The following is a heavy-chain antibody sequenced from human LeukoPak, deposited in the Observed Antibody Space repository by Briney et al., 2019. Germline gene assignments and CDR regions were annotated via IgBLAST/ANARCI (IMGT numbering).Heavy chain of an antibody. D-gene: IGHD2-15*01. V-gene: IGHV3-33*01. CDR3: AQQVGYCSSGSCYFTY. Sequence: PGRSLRLSCAASGITFSSYGMHWVRQAPGKGLEWVAVIWYDGSNKYYADSVKGRFTISKDNSKNTLSLQMNSLRAEDTAVYYCAQQVGYCSSGSCYFTYWGQGTLVTVSS. J-gene: IGHJ1*01. CDR2: IWYDGSNK. CDR1: GITFSSYG.